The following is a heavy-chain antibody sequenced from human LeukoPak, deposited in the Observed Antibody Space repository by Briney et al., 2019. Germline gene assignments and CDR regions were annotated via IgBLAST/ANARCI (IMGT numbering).Heavy chain of an antibody. V-gene: IGHV3-30*18. CDR1: GFTFSSYG. CDR3: AKGYIVTAADDY. Sequence: GGPLRLSCAASGFTFSSYGMHWVRQAPGKGLEWVAVISYDGSYTYYAGSVKGRFTISRDNSKNTLYLQMNSLRAEDTALYYCAKGYIVTAADDYWGQGTLVTVS. D-gene: IGHD2-21*02. J-gene: IGHJ4*02. CDR2: ISYDGSYT.